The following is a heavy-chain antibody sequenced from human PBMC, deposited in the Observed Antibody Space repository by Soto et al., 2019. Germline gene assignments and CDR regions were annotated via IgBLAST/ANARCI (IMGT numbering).Heavy chain of an antibody. CDR3: ASVVVPAAQSDYYYYYMDV. V-gene: IGHV4-59*08. CDR1: GGSISSYY. J-gene: IGHJ6*03. Sequence: TSETLSLTCTVSGGSISSYYWSWIRQPPGKGLEWIGYIYYSGSTNYNPSLKSRVTISVDTSKNQFSLKLSSVTAADTAVYYCASVVVPAAQSDYYYYYMDVWGKGTTVTVSS. D-gene: IGHD2-2*01. CDR2: IYYSGST.